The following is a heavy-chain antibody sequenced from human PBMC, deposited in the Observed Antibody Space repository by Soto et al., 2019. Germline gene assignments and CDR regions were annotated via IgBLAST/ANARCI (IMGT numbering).Heavy chain of an antibody. D-gene: IGHD2-21*01. CDR1: GGSISSGGYY. CDR2: IYYSGST. V-gene: IGHV4-31*03. J-gene: IGHJ4*03. Sequence: SETLSLTCTVSGGSISSGGYYWSWIRQHPGKGLEWIGYIYYSGSTYYNPSLKSRVTISVDTSKNQFSLKLSSVTAADTAVFYCARHYAAGAIVFRGPGIMVTLSS. CDR3: ARHYAAGAIVF.